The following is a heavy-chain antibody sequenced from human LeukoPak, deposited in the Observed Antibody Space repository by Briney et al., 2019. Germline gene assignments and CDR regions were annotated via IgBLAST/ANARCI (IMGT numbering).Heavy chain of an antibody. CDR1: GGTFSSYA. Sequence: GASVKVSCKASGGTFSSYAINWVRQAPGQGLEWMREIIPIFGTANYAQKFQDRVTITADESTSTAYMELSSLRSEDTAIYYCASRLYCSNTRYRNFPFAYWGQGTLVTVSS. D-gene: IGHD2-2*01. CDR3: ASRLYCSNTRYRNFPFAY. J-gene: IGHJ4*02. V-gene: IGHV1-69*13. CDR2: IIPIFGTA.